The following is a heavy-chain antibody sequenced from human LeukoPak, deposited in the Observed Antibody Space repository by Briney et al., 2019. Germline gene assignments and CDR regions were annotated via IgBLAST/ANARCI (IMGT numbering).Heavy chain of an antibody. J-gene: IGHJ6*01. CDR2: ISASSNSI. Sequence: GGSLRLSCAASGFTFSSYSMNWVRQAPGKGLEWVSSISASSNSIYYADSVKGRFTISRDNAENSLYLQMNSLRAEDTAVYYCARGSEGYCSGGGCYYGMDVWGQGTTVTVSS. CDR1: GFTFSSYS. D-gene: IGHD2-15*01. CDR3: ARGSEGYCSGGGCYYGMDV. V-gene: IGHV3-21*01.